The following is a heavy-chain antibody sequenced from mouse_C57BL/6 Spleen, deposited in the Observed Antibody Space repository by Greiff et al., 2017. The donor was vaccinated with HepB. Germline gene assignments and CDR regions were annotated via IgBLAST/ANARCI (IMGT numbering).Heavy chain of an antibody. CDR2: IYPRSGNT. CDR3: ARSASSGYWFAY. Sequence: VQLQQSGAELARPGASVKLSCKASGYTFTSYGISWVKQRTGQGLEWIGEIYPRSGNTYYNEEFKGKATLTADKSSSKAYMELRSLTSEDSAVYFCARSASSGYWFAYWGQGTLVTVSA. J-gene: IGHJ3*01. V-gene: IGHV1-81*01. CDR1: GYTFTSYG. D-gene: IGHD3-2*02.